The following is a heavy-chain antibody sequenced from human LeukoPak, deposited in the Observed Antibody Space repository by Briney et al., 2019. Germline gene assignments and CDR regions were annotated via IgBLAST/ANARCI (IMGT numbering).Heavy chain of an antibody. Sequence: GRCLRPSWAVAGLSFSSYGMRCVRHDARDWRGWVAVIWVDGTNTYYADSVEGRFTIPRHNSKNTMYLQMNSLGAEDTAVYYCARDRASSSPNWADHYYYGMDVWGKGTTVTVSS. V-gene: IGHV3-33*01. D-gene: IGHD6-13*01. CDR3: ARDRASSSPNWADHYYYGMDV. CDR1: GLSFSSYG. J-gene: IGHJ6*04. CDR2: IWVDGTNT.